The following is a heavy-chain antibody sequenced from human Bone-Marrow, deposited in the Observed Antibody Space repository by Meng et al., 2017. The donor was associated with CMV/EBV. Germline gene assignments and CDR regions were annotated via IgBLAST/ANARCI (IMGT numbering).Heavy chain of an antibody. Sequence: GESLKISCKGSGYNFASYWFGWVRQMPGKGLEWMGFIWPGDSDTRYSPSFQGQVTISADKSISTTYLQWGSLKASDTAMYYCARLGCSRSSCYYDFWSGSYYFDYWGQGALVTVYS. D-gene: IGHD3-3*01. CDR2: IWPGDSDT. J-gene: IGHJ4*02. CDR1: GYNFASYW. V-gene: IGHV5-51*01. CDR3: ARLGCSRSSCYYDFWSGSYYFDY.